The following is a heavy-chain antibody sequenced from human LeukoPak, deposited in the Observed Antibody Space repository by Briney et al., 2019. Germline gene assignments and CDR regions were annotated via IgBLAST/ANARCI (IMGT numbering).Heavy chain of an antibody. CDR1: GGSIGSSSYY. D-gene: IGHD6-19*01. J-gene: IGHJ4*02. V-gene: IGHV4-39*01. Sequence: SETLSLTCTVSGGSIGSSSYYWGWIRQPPGKGLEWLAAIYYSRSTYYNPSLNSRVTISVDTSKNDFSLKLSSVTAADTAVYYCARGLYSSAWYHFDFWGQGTLVTVSS. CDR3: ARGLYSSAWYHFDF. CDR2: IYYSRST.